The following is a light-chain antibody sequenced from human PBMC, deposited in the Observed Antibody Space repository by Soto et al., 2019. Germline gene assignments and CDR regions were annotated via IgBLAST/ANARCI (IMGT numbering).Light chain of an antibody. J-gene: IGKJ1*01. V-gene: IGKV1-8*01. Sequence: AIRMTQSPSSFSASTGDRVTITCRASQGISSYFAWYQQKPGKAPKLLIYAASTLQSGVPSRFSGSGSGTDFTLTISCLQSEDFATYDCQQYYSYPWTFGQGTKVEIK. CDR2: AAS. CDR3: QQYYSYPWT. CDR1: QGISSY.